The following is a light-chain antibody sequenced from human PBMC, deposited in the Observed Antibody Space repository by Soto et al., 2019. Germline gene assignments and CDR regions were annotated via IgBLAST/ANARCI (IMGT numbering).Light chain of an antibody. Sequence: DIQMTQSPSTLSASVGDRVTITCRASQSISSWLAWYQQKPGKAPKLLIYDASSLESGVPSRFSGSGSWTEFTLTISSLQPDDFATYYCQQYNSYWTFGQGTKVEIQ. V-gene: IGKV1-5*01. CDR2: DAS. CDR1: QSISSW. J-gene: IGKJ1*01. CDR3: QQYNSYWT.